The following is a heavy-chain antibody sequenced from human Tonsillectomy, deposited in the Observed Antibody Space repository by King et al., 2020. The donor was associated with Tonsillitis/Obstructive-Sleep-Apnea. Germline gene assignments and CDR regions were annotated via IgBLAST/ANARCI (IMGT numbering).Heavy chain of an antibody. J-gene: IGHJ5*02. V-gene: IGHV3-23*04. Sequence: VQLVESGGGLVQPGGSLRLSCAASGFTFSSYDMSWVRQAPGKGLEWVSGISGSGGSTYYADYVKGRFTISRDNSKNTLYLQMKSLRVEDTAVYYCAKKSVKDWLGWFDPWGQGTLVTVSS. CDR3: AKKSVKDWLGWFDP. CDR1: GFTFSSYD. CDR2: ISGSGGST. D-gene: IGHD3/OR15-3a*01.